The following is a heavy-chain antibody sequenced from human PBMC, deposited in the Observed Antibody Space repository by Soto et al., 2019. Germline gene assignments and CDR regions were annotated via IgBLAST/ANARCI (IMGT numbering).Heavy chain of an antibody. J-gene: IGHJ4*02. CDR2: IYWDDDK. V-gene: IGHV2-5*02. D-gene: IGHD6-19*01. CDR1: GFSLSSTRVA. CDR3: AHSVVAGLGYYFDY. Sequence: QITLKESGPTLVKPTQTLTLTCTFSGFSLSSTRVAVGWIRQPPGKALEWLAIIYWDDDKRYSPFLKSRLTSTKDTSKNQVVLTMTNMEPWDTATYYCAHSVVAGLGYYFDYWGKGTLVTVSS.